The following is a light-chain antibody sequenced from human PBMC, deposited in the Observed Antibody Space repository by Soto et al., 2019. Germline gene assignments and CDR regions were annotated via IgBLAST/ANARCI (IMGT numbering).Light chain of an antibody. CDR3: QQRSNWQYT. Sequence: ELVLTQSPATLSLSPGERATLSCRASQSVSGYSAWYQQKPGQAPRLLIYDTSNRATGIPARFCGSGSGTDFTLTISGLEPEDFAVYYCQQRSNWQYTFGLGTRLEIK. CDR2: DTS. V-gene: IGKV3-11*01. J-gene: IGKJ2*01. CDR1: QSVSGY.